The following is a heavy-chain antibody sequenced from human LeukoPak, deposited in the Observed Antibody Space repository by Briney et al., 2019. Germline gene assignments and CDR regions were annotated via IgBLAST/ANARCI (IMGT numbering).Heavy chain of an antibody. J-gene: IGHJ6*02. CDR3: AKDPGRDGYYYGMDV. CDR1: GFTFSSYG. CDR2: ISYDGSNK. V-gene: IGHV3-30*18. Sequence: PGGFLRLSCAASGFTFSSYGMHWVRQAPGKGLEWVAVISYDGSNKYYADSVKGRFTISRDNSKNTLYLQMNSLRAEDTAVYYCAKDPGRDGYYYGMDVWGQGTTVTVSS. D-gene: IGHD5-24*01.